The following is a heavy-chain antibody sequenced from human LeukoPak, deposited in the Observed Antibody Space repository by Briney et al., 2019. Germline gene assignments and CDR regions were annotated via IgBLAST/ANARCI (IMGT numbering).Heavy chain of an antibody. D-gene: IGHD6-19*01. Sequence: SETLSLTCTVSGGSISSSSYYWGWIRQPPGKGLEWIGSIYYSGSTYYNPSLKSRVTISVDTSKNQFSLKLSSVTAADTAVYYCARDLVEWLVSPYAFDIWGQGTMVTVSS. CDR3: ARDLVEWLVSPYAFDI. CDR2: IYYSGST. V-gene: IGHV4-39*07. J-gene: IGHJ3*02. CDR1: GGSISSSSYY.